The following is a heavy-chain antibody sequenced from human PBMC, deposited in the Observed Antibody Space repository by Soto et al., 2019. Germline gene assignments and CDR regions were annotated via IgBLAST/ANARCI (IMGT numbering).Heavy chain of an antibody. CDR2: INRDGTEK. CDR3: VRDMTEYVSYGSSYYEVFDI. V-gene: IGHV3-7*05. D-gene: IGHD3-22*01. Sequence: EVQLVESGGGLVQPGVSLRLSCAASGFTFNAYWMTWVRQAPGKGLEWVANINRDGTEKNYVDSVKGRFTVSRDNAKDSLHRQMYSLRGEDTAVYYCVRDMTEYVSYGSSYYEVFDIWGQGTKVTVSS. J-gene: IGHJ3*02. CDR1: GFTFNAYW.